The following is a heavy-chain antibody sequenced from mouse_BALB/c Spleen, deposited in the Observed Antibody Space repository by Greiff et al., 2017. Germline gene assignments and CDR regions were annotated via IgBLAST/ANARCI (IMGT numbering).Heavy chain of an antibody. CDR1: GFTFSSYA. Sequence: EVKLMESGGGLVKPGGSLKLSCAASGFTFSSYAMSWVRQTPEKRLEWVASISSGGSTYYPDSVKGRFTISRDNARNILYLQMSSLRSEDTAMYYCASLITTVSYYFDYWGQGTTLTVSS. D-gene: IGHD1-2*01. V-gene: IGHV5-6-5*01. CDR2: ISSGGST. CDR3: ASLITTVSYYFDY. J-gene: IGHJ2*01.